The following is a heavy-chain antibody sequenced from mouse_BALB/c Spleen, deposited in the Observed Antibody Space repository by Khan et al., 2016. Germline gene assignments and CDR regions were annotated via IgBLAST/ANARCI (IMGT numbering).Heavy chain of an antibody. CDR3: ARSWAMDY. CDR2: ISSLAYSI. V-gene: IGHV5-15*02. CDR1: GFTFSDYG. Sequence: EVELVESGGGLVQPGGSRKLSCAASGFTFSDYGLAWVRQAPGQGPEWVAFISSLAYSIYYADTLTGRFTISRENATNTLYLEMSSLRSEDTAMYYCARSWAMDYWGQGTSVTVSS. J-gene: IGHJ4*01.